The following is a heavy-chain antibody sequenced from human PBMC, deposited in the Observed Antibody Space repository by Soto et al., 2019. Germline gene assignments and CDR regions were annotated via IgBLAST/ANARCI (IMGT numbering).Heavy chain of an antibody. CDR2: VYPSGDA. CDR3: AKRGTYWFDP. CDR1: GGPINGYTHY. D-gene: IGHD1-1*01. J-gene: IGHJ5*02. Sequence: QVQLQESGPGLVKPSETLSLTCTVSGGPINGYTHYWSWIRQTPGKGLEWIGYVYPSGDALYNPSLKSRATISIDTSKSQFSLILTSATVEDAAIYFCAKRGTYWFDPWGQGLRVAVSS. V-gene: IGHV4-61*01.